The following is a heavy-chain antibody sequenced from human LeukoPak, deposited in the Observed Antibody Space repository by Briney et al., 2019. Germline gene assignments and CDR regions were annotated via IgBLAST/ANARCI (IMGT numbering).Heavy chain of an antibody. CDR3: ARGGSSGYDPFDY. CDR1: GFTFSSYS. D-gene: IGHD5-12*01. V-gene: IGHV3-48*04. CDR2: ISSSSSTI. Sequence: PGGSLRLSCAASGFTFSSYSMNWVRQAPGKGLEWVSYISSSSSTIYYADSVKGRFTISRDNAKNSLYLQMNSLRAEDTAVYYCARGGSSGYDPFDYWGQGTLVTVSS. J-gene: IGHJ4*02.